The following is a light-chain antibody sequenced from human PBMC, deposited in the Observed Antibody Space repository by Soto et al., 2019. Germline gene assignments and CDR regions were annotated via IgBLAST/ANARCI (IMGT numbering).Light chain of an antibody. V-gene: IGKV1-5*03. Sequence: DIQMTQSPSTLSGSVGDRVTITCRASQTISSWLAWYQQKPGKAPKLLIYKASTLKSGVPSRFSGSGSGTAFTLTISSLQPDDFATYYCQHYNSYSESCGQGTKVELK. CDR1: QTISSW. CDR2: KAS. J-gene: IGKJ1*01. CDR3: QHYNSYSES.